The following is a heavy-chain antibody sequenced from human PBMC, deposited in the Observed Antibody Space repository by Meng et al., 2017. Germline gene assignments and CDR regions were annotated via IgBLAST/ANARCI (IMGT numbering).Heavy chain of an antibody. CDR2: INTNTGNP. J-gene: IGHJ4*02. CDR1: GYTFTNYA. D-gene: IGHD1-26*01. Sequence: ASVKVSCKASGYTFTNYAMNWVRQAPGQGLEGMGWINTNTGNPAYVQGFTGRFVFSLDTSVSTAYLQISSLKAEDTAVYYCARGETQGSAHFDFWGQGTLVTVSS. V-gene: IGHV7-4-1*02. CDR3: ARGETQGSAHFDF.